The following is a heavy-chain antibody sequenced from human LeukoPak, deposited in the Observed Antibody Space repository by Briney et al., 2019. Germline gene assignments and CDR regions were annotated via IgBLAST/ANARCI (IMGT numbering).Heavy chain of an antibody. D-gene: IGHD3-9*01. CDR3: TRDLMDYDVSTGLHHYYMDV. V-gene: IGHV3-74*01. CDR1: GFTFSSYW. J-gene: IGHJ6*02. CDR2: VNGDGRNI. Sequence: GGSLRLFCLASGFTFSSYWMLCVRQARRKGLVWVSRVNGDGRNINYTYSVRGRFTISRDNAKNTLYLQMNTLRVEDTAVYYCTRDLMDYDVSTGLHHYYMDVWGQGTTVTVSS.